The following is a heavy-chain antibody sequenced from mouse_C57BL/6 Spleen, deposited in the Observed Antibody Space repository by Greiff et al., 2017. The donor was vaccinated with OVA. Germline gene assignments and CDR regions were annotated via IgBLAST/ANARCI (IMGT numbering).Heavy chain of an antibody. Sequence: QVQLKQPGAELVMPGASVKLSCKASGYTFTSYWMHWVKQRPGQGLEWIGEIDPSDSYTNYNQKFKGKSTLTVDKSSSTAYMQLSSLTSEDSAVYYCARGDSSGQPSFAYWGQGTLVTVSA. CDR2: IDPSDSYT. CDR1: GYTFTSYW. CDR3: ARGDSSGQPSFAY. V-gene: IGHV1-69*01. D-gene: IGHD3-2*02. J-gene: IGHJ3*01.